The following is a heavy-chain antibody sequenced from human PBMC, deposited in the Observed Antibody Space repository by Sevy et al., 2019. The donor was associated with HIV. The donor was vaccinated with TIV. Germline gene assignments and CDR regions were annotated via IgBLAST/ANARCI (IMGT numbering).Heavy chain of an antibody. D-gene: IGHD5-12*01. Sequence: GGSLRLSCAASGFTFITYDMHWVRHVTGKGLEWVSGVGPAGDTFYPGSVKGRFTFSRSNAKNSLYLQMNNLRAGDTAVSYCTRSGGYSDYVMEVWGQGTTVTISS. CDR1: GFTFITYD. V-gene: IGHV3-13*01. CDR2: VGPAGDT. J-gene: IGHJ6*02. CDR3: TRSGGYSDYVMEV.